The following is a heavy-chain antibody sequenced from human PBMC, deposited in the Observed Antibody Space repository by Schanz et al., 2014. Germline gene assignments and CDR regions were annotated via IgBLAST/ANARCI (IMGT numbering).Heavy chain of an antibody. J-gene: IGHJ6*02. Sequence: VHLVESGGGLVQPGGSLRLSCAASGITFSSHSFNWVRQAPGKGLEWVANIKRDGSEKNYLDSVKGRFTISRDNAKNSLFLQMNSLRAEDTAVYYCLAPDYGMDVWGQGTTXTVSS. CDR3: LAPDYGMDV. CDR2: IKRDGSEK. CDR1: GITFSSHS. V-gene: IGHV3-7*02.